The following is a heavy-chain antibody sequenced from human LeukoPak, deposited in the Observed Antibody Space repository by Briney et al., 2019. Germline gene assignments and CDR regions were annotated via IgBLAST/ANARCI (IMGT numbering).Heavy chain of an antibody. Sequence: GGSLRLSCAASGFTFSSYAMSWVRQAPGKGLEWVSGISGSGDNTLYADSVKGRFTISRDNSKNTLYLEMNSLRAEDTAIYYCAKMKGHPLPKYYMDVWRQGTTVTVSS. D-gene: IGHD1-26*01. J-gene: IGHJ6*01. CDR3: AKMKGHPLPKYYMDV. CDR1: GFTFSSYA. CDR2: ISGSGDNT. V-gene: IGHV3-23*01.